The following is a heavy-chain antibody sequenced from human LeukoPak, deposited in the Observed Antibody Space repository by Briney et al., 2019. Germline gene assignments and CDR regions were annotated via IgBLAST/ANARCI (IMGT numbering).Heavy chain of an antibody. CDR3: ARSKGLLLDY. J-gene: IGHJ4*02. Sequence: SETLSLTCTVSGGSISSYYWSWIRQPPGKGLEWIGYIYYSGSTNYNPSLKSPVTISVDTSKNQFSLKLSSVTAADTAVYYCARSKGLLLDYWGQGTLVTVSS. V-gene: IGHV4-59*01. D-gene: IGHD2-15*01. CDR1: GGSISSYY. CDR2: IYYSGST.